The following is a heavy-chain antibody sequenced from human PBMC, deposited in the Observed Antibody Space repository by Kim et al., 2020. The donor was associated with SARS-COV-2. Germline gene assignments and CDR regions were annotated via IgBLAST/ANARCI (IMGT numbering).Heavy chain of an antibody. Sequence: GGSLRLSCAASGFTVSSNYMSWVRQAPGKGLEWVSVIYSGGSTYYADSVKGRFTISRDNSKNTLYLQMNSLRAEDTAVYYCARGGSAAMAPYYYDSSGKDGMDVWGQGTTVTVSS. CDR3: ARGGSAAMAPYYYDSSGKDGMDV. J-gene: IGHJ6*02. CDR1: GFTVSSNY. V-gene: IGHV3-53*01. D-gene: IGHD3-22*01. CDR2: IYSGGST.